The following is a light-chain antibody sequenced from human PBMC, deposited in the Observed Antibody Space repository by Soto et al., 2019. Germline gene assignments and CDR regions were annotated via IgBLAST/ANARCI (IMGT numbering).Light chain of an antibody. Sequence: EIVLTQSPGTLSLSPGVRATLSCRASQSVSSSYLAWYQQKPGQAPRLLIYGASSRATGIPDRFSGSGSGTDFTLTISRVEPEDFAVYYCQQFGTSPRGTFGQGTKVEIK. V-gene: IGKV3-20*01. CDR3: QQFGTSPRGT. CDR2: GAS. J-gene: IGKJ1*01. CDR1: QSVSSSY.